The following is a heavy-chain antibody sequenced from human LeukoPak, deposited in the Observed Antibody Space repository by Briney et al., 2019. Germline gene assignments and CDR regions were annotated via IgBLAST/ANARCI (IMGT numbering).Heavy chain of an antibody. CDR1: GFTFSSYS. CDR2: ISSSSSYI. V-gene: IGHV3-21*01. CDR3: ARVRERYSYGYGY. Sequence: PGGSLRLSCAASGFTFSSYSMNWVRQAPGKGREWVSSISSSSSYIYYADSVKGRFTISRDNAKNSLYLQMNSLRAEDTAVYYCARVRERYSYGYGYWGQGTLVTVSS. D-gene: IGHD5-18*01. J-gene: IGHJ4*02.